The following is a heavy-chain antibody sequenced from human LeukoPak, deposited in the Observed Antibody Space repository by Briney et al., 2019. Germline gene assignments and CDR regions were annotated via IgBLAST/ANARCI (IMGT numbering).Heavy chain of an antibody. D-gene: IGHD3-10*02. V-gene: IGHV3-30*04. CDR3: AELGITMIGGV. CDR2: ISYDGNNK. J-gene: IGHJ6*04. CDR1: GFTLSPYT. Sequence: GGSPRLSCAASGFTLSPYTMHWVRQAPGKGLEWLAYISYDGNNKYSADSVKGRFTISRDNAKNSLYLQMNSLRAEDTAVYYCAELGITMIGGVWGKGTTVTISS.